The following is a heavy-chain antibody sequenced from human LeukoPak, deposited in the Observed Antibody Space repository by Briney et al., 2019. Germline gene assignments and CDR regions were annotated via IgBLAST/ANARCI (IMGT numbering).Heavy chain of an antibody. CDR2: ISYDGSNK. CDR1: GFTLSSYT. CDR3: ARDGGIVGATGYYYYMDV. D-gene: IGHD1-26*01. V-gene: IGHV3-30*01. Sequence: GGSLRLSCAASGFTLSSYTMHCVREAPGKGLERVSVISYDGSNKYYADSVKGRFTISRDNSKNTLYLQMNSLRAEDTAVYYCARDGGIVGATGYYYYMDVWGKGTTVTVSS. J-gene: IGHJ6*03.